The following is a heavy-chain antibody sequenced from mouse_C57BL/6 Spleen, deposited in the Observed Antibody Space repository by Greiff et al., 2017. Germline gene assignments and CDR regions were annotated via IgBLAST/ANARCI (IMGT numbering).Heavy chain of an antibody. V-gene: IGHV1-55*01. CDR3: ARGPYDYDYY. CDR1: GYTFTSYW. J-gene: IGHJ2*01. D-gene: IGHD2-4*01. CDR2: IYPGSGST. Sequence: QVQLQQPGAELVKPGASVKMSCKAPGYTFTSYWITWVKQRPGQGLEWIGDIYPGSGSTNYNEKFTSKAKLTVDTSAITAYMQLSSLTSEDSAVYYCARGPYDYDYYWGQGTTLSVSS.